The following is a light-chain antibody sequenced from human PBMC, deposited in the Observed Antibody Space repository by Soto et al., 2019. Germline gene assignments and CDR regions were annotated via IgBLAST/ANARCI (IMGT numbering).Light chain of an antibody. CDR2: AAS. V-gene: IGKV1-5*01. J-gene: IGKJ1*01. CDR1: QSISSW. CDR3: QHYNSYPEA. Sequence: DIQMTQSPSTLPAAVGARAPITCRASQSISSWLAWYQQKPGKAPKLLIYAASSLESGVPSRFSGSGSATEFTLTISSLQPDDFATYYCQHYNSYPEAFGQGTKVDI.